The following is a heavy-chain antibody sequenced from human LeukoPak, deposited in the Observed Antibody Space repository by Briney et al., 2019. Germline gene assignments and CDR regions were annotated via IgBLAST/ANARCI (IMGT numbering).Heavy chain of an antibody. V-gene: IGHV4-39*07. CDR2: INHSGST. D-gene: IGHD3-22*01. CDR3: AKTGSSGYFFDY. Sequence: SETLSLTCTVSGGSISSGDYYWSWIRQPPGKGLEWIGEINHSGSTNYNPSLKSRVTISVDTSKNQFSLKLSSVTAADTAVYYCAKTGSSGYFFDYWGQGTLVTVSS. J-gene: IGHJ4*02. CDR1: GGSISSGDYY.